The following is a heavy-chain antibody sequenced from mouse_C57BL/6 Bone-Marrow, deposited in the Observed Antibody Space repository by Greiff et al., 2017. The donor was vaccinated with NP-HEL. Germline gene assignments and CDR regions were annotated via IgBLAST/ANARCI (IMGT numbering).Heavy chain of an antibody. V-gene: IGHV5-9-1*02. CDR2: ISSGGDYI. CDR1: GFTFSSYA. Sequence: EVQVVESGEGLVKPGGSLKLSCAASGFTFSSYAMSWVRQTPEKRLEWVAYISSGGDYIYYADTVKGRCTISRDNARNTLYLQMSSLKSEDTAMYYCTRGGYGSSLGYWGQGTTLTVSS. J-gene: IGHJ2*01. CDR3: TRGGYGSSLGY. D-gene: IGHD1-1*01.